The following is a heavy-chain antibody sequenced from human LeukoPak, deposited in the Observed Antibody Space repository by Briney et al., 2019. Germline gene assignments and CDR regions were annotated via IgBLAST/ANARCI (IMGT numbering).Heavy chain of an antibody. D-gene: IGHD5-12*01. CDR3: ARATSSYFYYMDV. CDR1: GYSISSGYY. J-gene: IGHJ6*03. Sequence: SETLSLTCTVSGYSISSGYYWGWIRQPPGKGLEWIGSFYDSGSTYYNPSLKSRVTISVDTSKNHFSLKLSSVTAADTAVYYCARATSSYFYYMDVWGKGTTVTISS. CDR2: FYDSGST. V-gene: IGHV4-38-2*02.